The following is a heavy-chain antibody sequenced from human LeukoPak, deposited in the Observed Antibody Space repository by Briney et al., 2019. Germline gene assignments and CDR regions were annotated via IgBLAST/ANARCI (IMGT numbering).Heavy chain of an antibody. CDR2: ISSSDITI. CDR3: ARWGYYYGSGSYYMYAVDY. Sequence: GGSLRLSCAASGFTFTSYEMSWVRQAPGKGLDWVSYISSSDITIYYAESVKGRFTISRDNAKNSLYLQMNSLRAEDTAVYYCARWGYYYGSGSYYMYAVDYWGQGTLVTVSS. D-gene: IGHD3-10*01. J-gene: IGHJ4*02. CDR1: GFTFTSYE. V-gene: IGHV3-48*03.